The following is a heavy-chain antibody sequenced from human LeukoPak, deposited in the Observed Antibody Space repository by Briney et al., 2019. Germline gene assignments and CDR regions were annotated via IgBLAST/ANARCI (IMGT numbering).Heavy chain of an antibody. CDR1: GISFRSYG. D-gene: IGHD4-11*01. Sequence: KTGGSLRLSCAASGISFRSYGMHWVRQAPGKGLEWVSSISSSSSYIYYADSVKGRFTISRDNAKNSLYLQMNSLRAEDTAVYYCARESGDYSTPGWFDPWGQGTLVTVSS. CDR2: ISSSSSYI. CDR3: ARESGDYSTPGWFDP. J-gene: IGHJ5*02. V-gene: IGHV3-21*01.